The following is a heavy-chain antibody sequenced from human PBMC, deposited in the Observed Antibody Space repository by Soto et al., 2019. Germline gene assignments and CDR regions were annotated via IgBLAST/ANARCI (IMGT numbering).Heavy chain of an antibody. CDR1: GFNFDEYA. V-gene: IGHV3-9*01. D-gene: IGHD2-2*01. J-gene: IGHJ6*03. CDR2: ISWNRGTI. Sequence: EVVLVESGGGLVQPSRSLRLSCAASGFNFDEYAMHWVRQGPGKGLEWVSGISWNRGTIVYADSVKGRFTISRDNAKNFLYLEMNSLGAEDTALYYCAKGYCSSAKCYTYSYMDVWGKGTTVTVSS. CDR3: AKGYCSSAKCYTYSYMDV.